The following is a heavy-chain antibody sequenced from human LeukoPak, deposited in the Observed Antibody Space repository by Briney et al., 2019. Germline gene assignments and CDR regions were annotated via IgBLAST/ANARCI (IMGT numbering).Heavy chain of an antibody. CDR2: IYTSGST. CDR3: ARVLSGCCYYFDY. V-gene: IGHV4-61*02. D-gene: IGHD6-19*01. Sequence: KPSQTLSLTCTVSGGSISSGSYYWSWIRQPAGKGLEWIGRIYTSGSTNYNPSLKSRVTISVDTSKNQFSLKLSSVTAADTAVYYCARVLSGCCYYFDYWGQGTLVTVSS. CDR1: GGSISSGSYY. J-gene: IGHJ4*02.